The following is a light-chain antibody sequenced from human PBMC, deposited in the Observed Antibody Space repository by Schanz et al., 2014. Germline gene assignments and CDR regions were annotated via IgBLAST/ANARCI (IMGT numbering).Light chain of an antibody. Sequence: QSALTQPASVSGSPGQSITISCTGTSSDVGGYNYVSWYQQYPGKAPKLMIYEGSNRPSGVSNRFSGAKSGNPASLTISGLRSEDEADYYCATWDDGLTARVFGGGTKLTVL. V-gene: IGLV2-14*01. CDR1: SSDVGGYNY. J-gene: IGLJ3*02. CDR2: EGS. CDR3: ATWDDGLTARV.